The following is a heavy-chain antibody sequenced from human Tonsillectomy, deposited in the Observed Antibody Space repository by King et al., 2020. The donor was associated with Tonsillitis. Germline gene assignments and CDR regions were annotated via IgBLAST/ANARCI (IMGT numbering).Heavy chain of an antibody. V-gene: IGHV3-30*04. CDR2: VSYDGSNE. Sequence: VQLVESGGGVVQPGRSLRLSCAASGFTFSVYAMHWVRQAPGKGLEWVAVVSYDGSNEYYADSVKGRFTISRDNSKNALYLQMNSLKTEDTAVYYCAAPSGGYGVDHWGQGTLVTVSS. J-gene: IGHJ5*02. CDR3: AAPSGGYGVDH. CDR1: GFTFSVYA. D-gene: IGHD4/OR15-4a*01.